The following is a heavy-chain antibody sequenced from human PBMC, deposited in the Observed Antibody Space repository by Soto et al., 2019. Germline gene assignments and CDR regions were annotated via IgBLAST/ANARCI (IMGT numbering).Heavy chain of an antibody. J-gene: IGHJ3*02. V-gene: IGHV3-23*01. CDR1: GFAFSSYA. D-gene: IGHD3-3*01. CDR3: AKDLHDFWTNDAFDI. Sequence: EVQLLESGGGLVQPGGSLRLSCAASGFAFSSYAMSWVRQAPGKGLEWVSAISGSGGSTFYADSVQGRFTISRDNFKNTLYLQMISLRVEDMAVYYCAKDLHDFWTNDAFDIWGQGTMVTVSS. CDR2: ISGSGGST.